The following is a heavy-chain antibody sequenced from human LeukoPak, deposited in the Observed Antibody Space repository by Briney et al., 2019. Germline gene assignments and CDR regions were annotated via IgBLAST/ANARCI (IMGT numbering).Heavy chain of an antibody. CDR1: GYTFTGYY. V-gene: IGHV1-2*02. Sequence: ASVKVSCKASGYTFTGYYMHWVRQAPGQGLEWMGWINLNSGGTNYAQKFQGRVTMTRDTSISTAYMELSRLRSDDTAVYYCARDWEGLGEYWYFDLWGRGTLVTVSS. CDR3: ARDWEGLGEYWYFDL. CDR2: INLNSGGT. J-gene: IGHJ2*01. D-gene: IGHD1-26*01.